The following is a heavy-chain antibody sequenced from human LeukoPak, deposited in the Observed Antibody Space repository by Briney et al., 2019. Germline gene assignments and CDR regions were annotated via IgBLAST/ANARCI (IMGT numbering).Heavy chain of an antibody. J-gene: IGHJ4*02. CDR2: INHSGST. D-gene: IGHD2-2*01. V-gene: IGHV4-34*01. Sequence: NPSETLSLTCAVYGGSFSGYYWSWIRQPPGKGLEWIGEINHSGSTNYNPSLKSRVTISVDTSKNQFSLKLSSVTAADTAVHYCARHSIVAVPAAEKGSHLFDYWGQGTLVTVSS. CDR1: GGSFSGYY. CDR3: ARHSIVAVPAAEKGSHLFDY.